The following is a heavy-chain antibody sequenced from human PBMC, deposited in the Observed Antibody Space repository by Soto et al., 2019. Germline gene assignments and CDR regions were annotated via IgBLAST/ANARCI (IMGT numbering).Heavy chain of an antibody. CDR1: GGSFSGYY. Sequence: SETLSLTCAVYGGSFSGYYWSWIRQPPGKGLEWIGEINHSGSTNYNPSLKSRVTISVDTSKNQFSLKLSSVTAADTAVYYCARAVATRGYFDYWGQGTLVTVSS. CDR2: INHSGST. J-gene: IGHJ4*02. CDR3: ARAVATRGYFDY. D-gene: IGHD5-12*01. V-gene: IGHV4-34*01.